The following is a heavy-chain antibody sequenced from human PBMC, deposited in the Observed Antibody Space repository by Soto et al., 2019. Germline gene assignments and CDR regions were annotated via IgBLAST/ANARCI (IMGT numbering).Heavy chain of an antibody. V-gene: IGHV1-8*01. CDR3: ARGINYDYIWGSYRFVWFDP. D-gene: IGHD3-16*02. Sequence: ASVKVSCQASGYTFTSYDINWVRQATGQGLEWMGWMNPNSGNTGYAQKFQGRVTMTRNTSISTAYMELSSLRSEDTAVYYCARGINYDYIWGSYRFVWFDPWGQGTLVTVSS. J-gene: IGHJ5*02. CDR1: GYTFTSYD. CDR2: MNPNSGNT.